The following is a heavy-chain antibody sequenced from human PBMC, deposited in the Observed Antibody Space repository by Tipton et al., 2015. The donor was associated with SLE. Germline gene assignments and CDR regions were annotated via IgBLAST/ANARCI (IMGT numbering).Heavy chain of an antibody. CDR3: VRGPASWNYDYYGMDV. CDR2: IYYSGST. J-gene: IGHJ6*02. D-gene: IGHD2-15*01. V-gene: IGHV4-59*11. CDR1: GGSISSHY. Sequence: TLSLTCTVSGGSISSHYWSWIRQPPGKGLEWIGYIYYSGSTNYNPSLKSRVTISVDTSKNQFSLKLSSVTAADTAVYYCVRGPASWNYDYYGMDVWGQGTTVTVSS.